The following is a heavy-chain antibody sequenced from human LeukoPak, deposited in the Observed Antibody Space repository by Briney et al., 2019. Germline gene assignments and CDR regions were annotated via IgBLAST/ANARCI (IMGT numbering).Heavy chain of an antibody. CDR1: GFTFSSYT. CDR2: TSVSSNNR. D-gene: IGHD4-11*01. V-gene: IGHV3-21*01. CDR3: ARDPTTTHDALEI. Sequence: GGSLRLSCATSGFTFSSYTMNWVRQAPGKGLEWVSTTSVSSNNRYHVDSVKGRFTISRDNAKNSLYLQMNSLRGEYMAVYYCARDPTTTHDALEIWGPGTRVSVSS. J-gene: IGHJ3*02.